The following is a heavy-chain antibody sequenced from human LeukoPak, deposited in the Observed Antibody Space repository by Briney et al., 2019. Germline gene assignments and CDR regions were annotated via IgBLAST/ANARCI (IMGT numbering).Heavy chain of an antibody. V-gene: IGHV4-59*01. D-gene: IGHD3-22*01. CDR1: GGSISSYY. Sequence: SETLSLTCTVPGGSISSYYWSWLRQPPGKGLEWIGYIYYSGSTNYNPSLKSRVTISVDTSKNQFSLKLSSVTAADTAVYYCARGTDYYDSTGAFDIWGQGTMVTVSS. CDR2: IYYSGST. CDR3: ARGTDYYDSTGAFDI. J-gene: IGHJ3*02.